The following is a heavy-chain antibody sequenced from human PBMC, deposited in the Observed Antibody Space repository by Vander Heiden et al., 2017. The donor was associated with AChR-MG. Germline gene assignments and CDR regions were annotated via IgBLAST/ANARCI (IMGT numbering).Heavy chain of an antibody. V-gene: IGHV4-34*01. J-gene: IGHJ4*02. CDR3: ASGPYGVWSGYYPIYFDY. CDR2: INHSGST. CDR1: GGSFSGYY. Sequence: QVQLQQWGAGLLKPSETLSLTCAVYGGSFSGYYWSWIRQPPGKGLEWIGEINHSGSTNYNPSLKRRVTISVDTSKNQFSLKLSSVTAADTAVYYCASGPYGVWSGYYPIYFDYWGQGTLVTVSS. D-gene: IGHD3-3*01.